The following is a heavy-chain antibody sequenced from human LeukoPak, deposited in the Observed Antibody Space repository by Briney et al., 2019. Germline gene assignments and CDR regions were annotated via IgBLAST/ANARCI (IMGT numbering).Heavy chain of an antibody. J-gene: IGHJ4*02. Sequence: ASVKVSCKASGYNFMSYGMHWVRQAPGQGLEWMGWINTNTGNPTYAQGFTGRFVFSLDTSVSTAYLQISSLKAEDTAVYYCAREQYYYDSSGYYPIIDYWGQGTLVTVSS. D-gene: IGHD3-22*01. CDR3: AREQYYYDSSGYYPIIDY. V-gene: IGHV7-4-1*02. CDR1: GYNFMSYG. CDR2: INTNTGNP.